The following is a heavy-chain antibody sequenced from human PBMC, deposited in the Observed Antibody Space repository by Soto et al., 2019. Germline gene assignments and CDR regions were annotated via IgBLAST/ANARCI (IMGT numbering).Heavy chain of an antibody. CDR3: ARDRDDYGSGNYYNRIDF. D-gene: IGHD3-10*01. J-gene: IGHJ4*02. V-gene: IGHV1-69*01. CDR1: GGIFSPYA. Sequence: QVQLVQSGAEVKKPGSSVKVSCKASGGIFSPYAISWLRQAPGQGLERMGGTIPIFGTPNYAQKFQGRVTITADESTSTAYMELSRLRSEDTAVYYCARDRDDYGSGNYYNRIDFWGQGTLVTVSS. CDR2: TIPIFGTP.